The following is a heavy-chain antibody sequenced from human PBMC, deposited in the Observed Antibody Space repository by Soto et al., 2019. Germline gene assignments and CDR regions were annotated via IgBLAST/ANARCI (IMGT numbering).Heavy chain of an antibody. J-gene: IGHJ5*02. CDR1: GFTFSSYG. D-gene: IGHD3-10*01. Sequence: QVQLVESGGGVVQPGRSLRLFCAASGFTFSSYGMHWVRQAPGKGLEWVAVISFDGTNKYSADSVRGRFTISRDNSKNTLYLQMNSLRDEDTAVYYCAKDVGVGELWVHWFDLWGQGTLVTVSS. CDR2: ISFDGTNK. V-gene: IGHV3-30*18. CDR3: AKDVGVGELWVHWFDL.